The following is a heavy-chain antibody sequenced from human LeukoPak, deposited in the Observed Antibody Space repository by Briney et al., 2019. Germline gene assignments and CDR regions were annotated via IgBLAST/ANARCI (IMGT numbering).Heavy chain of an antibody. D-gene: IGHD5-18*01. Sequence: PSETLSLTCTVSGGSISSGSYYWSWIRQPAGKGLEWIGRIYTSGSTNYNPSLKSRVTISVDTSKNQFSLKLSSVTAADTAVYYCARDGIQLWHFGYWGQGTLVTVSS. J-gene: IGHJ4*02. CDR1: GGSISSGSYY. CDR3: ARDGIQLWHFGY. V-gene: IGHV4-61*02. CDR2: IYTSGST.